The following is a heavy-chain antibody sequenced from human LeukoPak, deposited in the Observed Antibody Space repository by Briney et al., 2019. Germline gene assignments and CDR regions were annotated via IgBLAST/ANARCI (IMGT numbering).Heavy chain of an antibody. CDR3: ARTSMRAFDI. CDR1: GFTFSSYS. J-gene: IGHJ3*02. Sequence: GGSLRLSCAASGFTFSSYSMNWVRQAPGKGLEWVSYISSSSSTIYCADSVRGRFTISRDNGKNSLYLQMNSLRDEDTAVYYCARTSMRAFDIWGQGTMVTVSS. V-gene: IGHV3-48*02. CDR2: ISSSSSTI. D-gene: IGHD2/OR15-2a*01.